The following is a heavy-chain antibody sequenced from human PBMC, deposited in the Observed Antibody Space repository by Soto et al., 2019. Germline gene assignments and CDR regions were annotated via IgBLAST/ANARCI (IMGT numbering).Heavy chain of an antibody. D-gene: IGHD3-3*01. CDR2: ISAYNGNT. V-gene: IGHV1-18*01. Sequence: GASVKVSCKASGYTFTSYGISWVRQAPGQGLEWMGWISAYNGNTNYAQKLQGRVTMTTATSTSTAYMELRSLRSDDTAVYYCAREANWSGYYWFDPWGQGTLVTVPS. CDR1: GYTFTSYG. J-gene: IGHJ5*02. CDR3: AREANWSGYYWFDP.